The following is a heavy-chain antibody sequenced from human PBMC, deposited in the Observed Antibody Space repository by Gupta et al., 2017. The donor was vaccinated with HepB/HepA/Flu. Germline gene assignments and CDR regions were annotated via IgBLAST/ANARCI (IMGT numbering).Heavy chain of an antibody. CDR2: ISSSSSYI. CDR3: ARWEGSVKVTTSGLTYYYYGMDV. Sequence: EVQLVESGGGLVKPGGSLRLSCAASGFTFSSYSMNWVRQAPGKGLEWVSSISSSSSYIYYADSVKGRFTISRDNAKNSLYLQMNSLRAEDTAVYYCARWEGSVKVTTSGLTYYYYGMDVWGQGTTVTVSS. CDR1: GFTFSSYS. D-gene: IGHD4-17*01. J-gene: IGHJ6*02. V-gene: IGHV3-21*01.